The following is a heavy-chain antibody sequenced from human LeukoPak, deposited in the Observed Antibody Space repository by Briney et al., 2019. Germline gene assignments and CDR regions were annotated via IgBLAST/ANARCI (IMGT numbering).Heavy chain of an antibody. D-gene: IGHD2-21*01. CDR2: IYYSGST. CDR3: ARGMGSVVVVAPYFDY. CDR1: GGFISSNSYY. Sequence: SETLSLTCTVSGGFISSNSYYWGWIRQPPGRGLEWIGSIYYSGSTYYNPSLKSRVTISVDTSENQFSLKLSSVTAADTAVFYCARGMGSVVVVAPYFDYWGQGTLVTVSS. V-gene: IGHV4-39*01. J-gene: IGHJ4*02.